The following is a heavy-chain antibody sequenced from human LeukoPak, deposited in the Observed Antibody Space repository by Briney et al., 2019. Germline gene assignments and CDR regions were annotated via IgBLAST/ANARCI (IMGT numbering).Heavy chain of an antibody. D-gene: IGHD4-23*01. CDR3: ARLRWYRQLDYYYYMDV. J-gene: IGHJ6*03. Sequence: SETLSLTCTVSGGSISSYYWSWVRQPPGKGLEWIGSIYYSGSTYYNPSLKSRVTISVDTSKNQFSLKLSSVTAADTAVYYCARLRWYRQLDYYYYMDVWGKGTTVTISS. CDR1: GGSISSYY. CDR2: IYYSGST. V-gene: IGHV4-39*01.